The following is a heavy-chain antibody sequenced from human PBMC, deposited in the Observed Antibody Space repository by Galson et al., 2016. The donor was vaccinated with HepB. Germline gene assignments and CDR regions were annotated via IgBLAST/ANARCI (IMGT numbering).Heavy chain of an antibody. CDR2: IYYSGST. D-gene: IGHD2-15*01. CDR3: ARPVGYCSGGSCFWFDP. Sequence: SETLSLTCTVSGGSISSSSYYWGWIRQPPGKGLEWIGSIYYSGSTYYNPSLKSRVTISVDTSKNQFSLKLSSVTAADTAVYYCARPVGYCSGGSCFWFDPWGQGTLVTVSS. CDR1: GGSISSSSYY. V-gene: IGHV4-39*01. J-gene: IGHJ5*02.